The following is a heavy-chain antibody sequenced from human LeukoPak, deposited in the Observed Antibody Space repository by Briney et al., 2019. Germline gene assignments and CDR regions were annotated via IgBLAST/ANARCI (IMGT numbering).Heavy chain of an antibody. CDR3: ARVLGSRVDP. J-gene: IGHJ5*02. Sequence: ASVRVSCKTSGYTFTASYMHWVRQAPGQGLEWMGWINPNSGETNYAPKFRGRVTMTRDTSISTAYMEVTRLTSDDTAIYYCARVLGSRVDPWGQGTLVTVSS. CDR2: INPNSGET. V-gene: IGHV1-2*02. CDR1: GYTFTASY.